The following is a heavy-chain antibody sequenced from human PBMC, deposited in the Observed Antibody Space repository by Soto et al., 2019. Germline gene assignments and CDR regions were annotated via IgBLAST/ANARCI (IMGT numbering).Heavy chain of an antibody. CDR1: DDSINIDKYY. V-gene: IGHV4-39*01. J-gene: IGHJ4*02. CDR2: IYYRGNA. D-gene: IGHD3-9*01. CDR3: ARLEGLATISYYFDF. Sequence: NPSETLSLTCSVSDDSINIDKYYWGWIRQPPGKGLEWMGSIYYRGNAYYNPSLQTRVTISLDKSRSQFSLKLNSVTAADSAVYFCARLEGLATISYYFDFWGPGALVTVSS.